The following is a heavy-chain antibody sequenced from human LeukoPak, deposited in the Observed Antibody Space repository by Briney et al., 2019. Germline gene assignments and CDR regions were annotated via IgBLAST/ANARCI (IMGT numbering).Heavy chain of an antibody. J-gene: IGHJ4*02. CDR2: ISAYNGNT. Sequence: ASVKVSCKASGYTFTSYGISWVRQAPGQGLEWMGWISAYNGNTNYAQKLQGRVTMTTDTSTSTAYMELRSLRSDDTAVYYGARATGWDSRRIAPDYWGQGTLVTVSS. CDR1: GYTFTSYG. D-gene: IGHD6-13*01. V-gene: IGHV1-18*01. CDR3: ARATGWDSRRIAPDY.